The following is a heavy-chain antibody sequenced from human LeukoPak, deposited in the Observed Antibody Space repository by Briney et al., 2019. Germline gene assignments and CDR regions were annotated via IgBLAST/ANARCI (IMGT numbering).Heavy chain of an antibody. J-gene: IGHJ4*02. Sequence: GESLKISCEASGFHFANDWIAWVRQMPGKGLEWMGSTYPDDSDTRYSPSFQGQVTISVDKSITTAFLQWSSLKASDTAMYYCARLPSDKGIYGSGSYFLPHFDYWGQGTLVTVSS. CDR2: TYPDDSDT. D-gene: IGHD3-10*01. CDR1: GFHFANDW. CDR3: ARLPSDKGIYGSGSYFLPHFDY. V-gene: IGHV5-51*01.